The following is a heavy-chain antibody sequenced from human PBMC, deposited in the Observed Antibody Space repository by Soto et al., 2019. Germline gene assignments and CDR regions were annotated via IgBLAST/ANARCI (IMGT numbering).Heavy chain of an antibody. CDR3: ARHTHPTFGELHYFDY. CDR2: IYYSGST. Sequence: SETLSLTCTVSGGSISSSSYYWGWIRQPPGKGLEWIGSIYYSGSTYYNPSLKSRVTISVDTSRNQFSLKLSSVTAADTAVYYCARHTHPTFGELHYFDYWGKGTLVTLSS. D-gene: IGHD3-10*01. CDR1: GGSISSSSYY. V-gene: IGHV4-39*01. J-gene: IGHJ4*02.